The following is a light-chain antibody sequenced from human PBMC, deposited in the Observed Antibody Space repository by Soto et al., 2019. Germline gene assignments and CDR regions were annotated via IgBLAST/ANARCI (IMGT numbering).Light chain of an antibody. J-gene: IGKJ5*01. CDR3: QKRSNWPIT. CDR1: QSVSSY. CDR2: DAS. V-gene: IGKV3-11*01. Sequence: EIVLTQFPATPSLSPGERATLSCRASQSVSSYLAWYQQKPGQAPSLLIYDASNRATGIPDRLSGSGSGTDLNLTISRLEPEDFAVYYCQKRSNWPITFGQGTRLEIK.